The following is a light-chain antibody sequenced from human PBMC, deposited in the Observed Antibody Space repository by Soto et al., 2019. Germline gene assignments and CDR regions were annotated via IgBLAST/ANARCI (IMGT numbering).Light chain of an antibody. Sequence: QSVLTQPASVSGSPGQSITISCTGTSSDVGGYNYVSWYQQHPGKAPKLMIYEVSNRPSGVSSRFSGSKSGHTASLTISGHQAEDGADYYCSSYTSNSTQVFGTGTKVTVL. CDR1: SSDVGGYNY. CDR3: SSYTSNSTQV. V-gene: IGLV2-14*01. CDR2: EVS. J-gene: IGLJ1*01.